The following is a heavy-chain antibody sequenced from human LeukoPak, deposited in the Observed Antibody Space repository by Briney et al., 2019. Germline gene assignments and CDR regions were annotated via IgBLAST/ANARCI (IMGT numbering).Heavy chain of an antibody. D-gene: IGHD1-26*01. Sequence: SETLSLTCTVSGDSISSSNYYWAWIRQPPGKGLEWIGSIYCSGRTHYNPSLKSRVTMSVDTSKNQFSLKLTSVTAADTAVYYCARDLSGRNSYWGQGTLVTVSS. J-gene: IGHJ4*02. V-gene: IGHV4-39*07. CDR2: IYCSGRT. CDR1: GDSISSSNYY. CDR3: ARDLSGRNSY.